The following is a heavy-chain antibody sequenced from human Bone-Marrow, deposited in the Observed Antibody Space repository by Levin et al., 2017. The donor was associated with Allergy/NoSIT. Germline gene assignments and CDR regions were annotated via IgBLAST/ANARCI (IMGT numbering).Heavy chain of an antibody. D-gene: IGHD3-10*01. CDR2: IFTTGST. Sequence: LSQTLSLPCLVSGGSNSNYYWSWIRQPAGKGLEWIGNIFTTGSTNYNPSLKNRVTMSMGPSKNQFSLNLTSVTAADTAVYYCARGGNWFDPWGQGTPVTVSS. CDR3: ARGGNWFDP. CDR1: GGSNSNYY. J-gene: IGHJ5*02. V-gene: IGHV4-4*07.